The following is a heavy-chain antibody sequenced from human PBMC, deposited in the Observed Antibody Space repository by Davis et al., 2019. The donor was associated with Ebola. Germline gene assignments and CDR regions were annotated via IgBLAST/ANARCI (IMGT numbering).Heavy chain of an antibody. Sequence: GGFLRLSCAASGFTFSSYTLHWVRQAPGKGLEWVAVISYDGDNNYHADSVQGRFTISRDNSKNALYLQMNSLRAEDTAVYYCARGAYGDYIVKAFDIWGQGTMVTVSS. D-gene: IGHD4-17*01. CDR3: ARGAYGDYIVKAFDI. CDR1: GFTFSSYT. CDR2: ISYDGDNN. J-gene: IGHJ3*02. V-gene: IGHV3-30*04.